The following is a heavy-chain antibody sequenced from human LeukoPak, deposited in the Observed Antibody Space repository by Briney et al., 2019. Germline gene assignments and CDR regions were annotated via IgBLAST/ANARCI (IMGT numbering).Heavy chain of an antibody. CDR3: ARMRVVPAAQNWFDP. D-gene: IGHD2-2*01. Sequence: ASVKVSCKASGYTFTGYYMHWVRQAPGQGLEWVGRINPNSGGTNYAQKFQGRVTMTRDTSISTAYMELSRLRSDDTAVYYCARMRVVPAAQNWFDPWGQGTLVTVSS. J-gene: IGHJ5*02. CDR2: INPNSGGT. CDR1: GYTFTGYY. V-gene: IGHV1-2*06.